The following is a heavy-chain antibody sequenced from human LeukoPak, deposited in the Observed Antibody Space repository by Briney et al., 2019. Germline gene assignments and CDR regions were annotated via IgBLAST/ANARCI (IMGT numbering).Heavy chain of an antibody. V-gene: IGHV3-23*01. J-gene: IGHJ4*02. CDR3: AKATYSSSWNLYFDY. D-gene: IGHD6-13*01. CDR1: GFTFSSYA. CDR2: ISGSGYTT. Sequence: SGGSLRLSCAASGFTFSSYAMSWVRQAPGKGPEWVSTISGSGYTTYYADSVKGRFTISRDNSKNTLFLQMNSLRAEDTAAYYCAKATYSSSWNLYFDYWGQGTLVTVSS.